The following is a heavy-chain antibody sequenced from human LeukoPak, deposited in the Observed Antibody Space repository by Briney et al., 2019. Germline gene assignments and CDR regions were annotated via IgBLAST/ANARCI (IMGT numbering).Heavy chain of an antibody. Sequence: SETLSLTCTVSGGSISSYYWSWIRQLPGKGLEWIGYIYYSGSTNYNPSLKSRVTISVDTSKNQFSLKLSSVTAADTAVYYCARAQAPARYYYYMDVWGKGTTVTVSS. D-gene: IGHD6-6*01. CDR2: IYYSGST. V-gene: IGHV4-59*01. J-gene: IGHJ6*03. CDR3: ARAQAPARYYYYMDV. CDR1: GGSISSYY.